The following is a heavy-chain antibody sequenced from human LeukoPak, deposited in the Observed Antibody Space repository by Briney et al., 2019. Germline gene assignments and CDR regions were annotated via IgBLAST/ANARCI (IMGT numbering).Heavy chain of an antibody. Sequence: PSETLSLTCTVSGGSISSYYWSWIRQSPGKGLECIGYIHYTGSTNYNPSLKSRVTISVETSKNQFSLKLKSVTAADTAVYYCARGGYYGSGNDFRFDPWGQGSLVTVSS. J-gene: IGHJ5*02. CDR2: IHYTGST. D-gene: IGHD3-10*01. CDR1: GGSISSYY. V-gene: IGHV4-59*01. CDR3: ARGGYYGSGNDFRFDP.